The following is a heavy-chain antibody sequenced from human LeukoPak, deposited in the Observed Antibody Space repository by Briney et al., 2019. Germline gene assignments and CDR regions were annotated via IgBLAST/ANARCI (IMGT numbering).Heavy chain of an antibody. Sequence: SETLSLTCTVSGYSISSGYYWGWIRQPPGKGLEWIGSIYHSGSTYYNPSLKSRVTISVDTSKNQFSLKLSSVTAADTAVYYCATYGDIVVVPDPVDFDYWGQGTLVTVSS. CDR3: ATYGDIVVVPDPVDFDY. CDR1: GYSISSGYY. J-gene: IGHJ4*02. CDR2: IYHSGST. V-gene: IGHV4-38-2*02. D-gene: IGHD2-2*01.